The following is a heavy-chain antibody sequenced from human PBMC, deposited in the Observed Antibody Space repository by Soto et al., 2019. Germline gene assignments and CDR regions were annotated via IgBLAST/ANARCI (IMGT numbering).Heavy chain of an antibody. CDR3: ARDNGYSYGYNLDH. CDR2: IYYSGST. J-gene: IGHJ4*02. CDR1: GGSISSYY. V-gene: IGHV4-59*01. Sequence: SETLSLTCTVSGGSISSYYWSWIRQPPGKGLEWIGYIYYSGSTNYNPSLKSRGTISVDTSKNQFSLKLTSVTAADTAVYYCARDNGYSYGYNLDHWGQGTLVTAPQ. D-gene: IGHD5-18*01.